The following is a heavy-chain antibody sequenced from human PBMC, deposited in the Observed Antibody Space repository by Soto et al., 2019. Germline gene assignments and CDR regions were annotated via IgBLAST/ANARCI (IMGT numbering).Heavy chain of an antibody. CDR3: ARGGDSSSYYYYGMDV. CDR2: IIPIFGTA. J-gene: IGHJ6*02. CDR1: GGTFSSYA. Sequence: RASVKVSCKASGGTFSSYAISWVRQAPGQGLEWMGGIIPIFGTANYAQKFQGRVTITADESTSTAYMELSSLRSEDTAVYYCARGGDSSSYYYYGMDVWGQGTTVTVSS. D-gene: IGHD6-6*01. V-gene: IGHV1-69*13.